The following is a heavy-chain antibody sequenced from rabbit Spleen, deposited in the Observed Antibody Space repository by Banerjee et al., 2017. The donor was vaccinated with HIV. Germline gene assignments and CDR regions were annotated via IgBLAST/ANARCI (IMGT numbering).Heavy chain of an antibody. D-gene: IGHD4-2*01. J-gene: IGHJ3*01. CDR3: ARDYDNHRGTRLDL. Sequence: KGRLTISKTSSTTVTLQMTSLTAADTATYFCARDYDNHRGTRLDLWGPGTLVTVS. V-gene: IGHV1S40*01.